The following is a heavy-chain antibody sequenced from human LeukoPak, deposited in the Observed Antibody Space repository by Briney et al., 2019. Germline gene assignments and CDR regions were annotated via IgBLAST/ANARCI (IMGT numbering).Heavy chain of an antibody. D-gene: IGHD2-2*01. V-gene: IGHV3-30*18. Sequence: PGGSLGLSCAASGFTFSSYGMHWVRQAPGKGLEWVAVISYDGSNKYYADSVKGRFTISRDNSKNTLYLQMNSLRAEDTAVYYCAKVAALAYCSSTSCYPDYYYYYGMDVWGQGTTVTVSS. J-gene: IGHJ6*02. CDR2: ISYDGSNK. CDR1: GFTFSSYG. CDR3: AKVAALAYCSSTSCYPDYYYYYGMDV.